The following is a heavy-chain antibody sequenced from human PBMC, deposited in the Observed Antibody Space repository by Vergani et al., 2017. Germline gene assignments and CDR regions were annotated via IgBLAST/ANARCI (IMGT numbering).Heavy chain of an antibody. CDR3: ARGVEATISGRLDY. J-gene: IGHJ4*02. D-gene: IGHD1-26*01. V-gene: IGHV1-46*03. CDR2: INPSGASI. Sequence: QVQLVQSGAEVKKPGASVKVSCKASGYTFTSYYMHWVRQAPGQGLEWMGIINPSGASITYAQTFQERVTMTRETSTNTVYMELSSLRSDDTAVYYCARGVEATISGRLDYWGQGTLVTVSS. CDR1: GYTFTSYY.